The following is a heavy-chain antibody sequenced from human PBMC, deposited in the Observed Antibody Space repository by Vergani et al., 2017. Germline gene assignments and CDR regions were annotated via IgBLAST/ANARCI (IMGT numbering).Heavy chain of an antibody. Sequence: QLQLQESGPGLVKPSETLSLTCTVSGCSISSSSYYWGWIRQPPGKGLEWIGRIYYSGSTYYNPSLKSRVTISVDTSKNQFSLRLSSVTAAGTAVYYCARHPRITMIVVVTNDDAFDIWGQGTMVTVSS. CDR2: IYYSGST. V-gene: IGHV4-39*01. J-gene: IGHJ3*02. D-gene: IGHD3-22*01. CDR1: GCSISSSSYY. CDR3: ARHPRITMIVVVTNDDAFDI.